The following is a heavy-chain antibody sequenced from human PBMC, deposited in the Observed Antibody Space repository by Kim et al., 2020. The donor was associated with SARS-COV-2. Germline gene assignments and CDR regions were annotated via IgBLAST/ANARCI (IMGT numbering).Heavy chain of an antibody. CDR2: ISYDGRDK. J-gene: IGHJ5*02. Sequence: GGSLRLCCAASGFSFRSYGMHWVRQAPGKGLEWVADISYDGRDKYFADFVKGRFTIFRDNSKSTLCLQMNSLTPEDTAVYYCVKDPAVVGGIEESGAWGQGTLVTVSS. V-gene: IGHV3-30*18. CDR1: GFSFRSYG. D-gene: IGHD1-26*01. CDR3: VKDPAVVGGIEESGA.